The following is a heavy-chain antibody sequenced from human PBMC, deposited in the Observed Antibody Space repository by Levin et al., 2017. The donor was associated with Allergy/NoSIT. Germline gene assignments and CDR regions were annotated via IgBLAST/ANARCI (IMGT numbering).Heavy chain of an antibody. D-gene: IGHD2-2*01. CDR2: ISTTSSHI. V-gene: IGHV3-21*06. CDR3: ARGSTSRQREDAFDI. J-gene: IGHJ3*02. CDR1: GFTFSSYS. Sequence: KSGGSLRLSCAASGFTFSSYSMNWVRQAPGKGLEWVSSISTTSSHIYYADSVKGRFTISRDNAKNSLYLQMDSLRAEDTAVYYCARGSTSRQREDAFDIWGQGTMVTVSS.